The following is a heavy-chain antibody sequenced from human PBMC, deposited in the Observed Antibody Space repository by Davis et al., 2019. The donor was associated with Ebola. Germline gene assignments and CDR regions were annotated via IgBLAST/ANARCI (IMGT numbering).Heavy chain of an antibody. D-gene: IGHD1-26*01. Sequence: PSETLSLTCTVSGGSISSYYWSWIRQPPGKGLEWIGYIYYSGSTNYNPSLKSRVTISVDPSKNQFSLKLSSVTAADTAVYYCARAILGGGSYYRVYFDYWGQGTLVTVSS. CDR1: GGSISSYY. V-gene: IGHV4-59*01. CDR2: IYYSGST. CDR3: ARAILGGGSYYRVYFDY. J-gene: IGHJ4*02.